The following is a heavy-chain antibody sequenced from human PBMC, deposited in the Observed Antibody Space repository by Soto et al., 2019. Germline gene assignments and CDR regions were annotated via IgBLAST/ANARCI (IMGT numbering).Heavy chain of an antibody. Sequence: EVQLLESGGGLVQPGGSLRLSCAASGFTFVNYAMNWVCQAPGKGLEWVATLSGSGTSTYYADSVKGRFTISRDNSRNTLYLQMNSLRAEDTAVYYCAKGTSNGGWFNPFDYWGQGTLVTVSS. CDR1: GFTFVNYA. V-gene: IGHV3-23*01. J-gene: IGHJ4*02. CDR3: AKGTSNGGWFNPFDY. CDR2: LSGSGTST. D-gene: IGHD6-19*01.